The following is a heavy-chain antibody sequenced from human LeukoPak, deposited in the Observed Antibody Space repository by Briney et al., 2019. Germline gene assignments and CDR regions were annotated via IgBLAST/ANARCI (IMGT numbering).Heavy chain of an antibody. D-gene: IGHD3-22*01. CDR2: ISYDGSNK. J-gene: IGHJ4*02. V-gene: IGHV3-30*18. Sequence: GGSLRLSCAASGFTFSSYGMHWVRQAPGKGLEWVAVISYDGSNKYYADSVKGRFTISRDNSKNTLYLQMNSLRAEDTAVYYCANEFSYYDSSGYFLYYFDYWGQGTLVTVSS. CDR3: ANEFSYYDSSGYFLYYFDY. CDR1: GFTFSSYG.